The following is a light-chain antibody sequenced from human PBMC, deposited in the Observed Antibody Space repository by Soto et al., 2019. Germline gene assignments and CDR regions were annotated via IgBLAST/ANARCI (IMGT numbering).Light chain of an antibody. CDR3: QKYGSSSFT. J-gene: IGKJ2*01. CDR2: ATS. Sequence: EIVLTQSPGTLSLSSGERATLSCRASQSVSSSYLAWYQQKPGQAPRLLVYATSSRATGIPDRFSGSGSGTDFTLTISRLEPEDFAVYYCQKYGSSSFTFGQGTKVDIK. V-gene: IGKV3-20*01. CDR1: QSVSSSY.